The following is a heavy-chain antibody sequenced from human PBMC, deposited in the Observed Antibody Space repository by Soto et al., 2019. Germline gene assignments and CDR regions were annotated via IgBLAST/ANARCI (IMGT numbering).Heavy chain of an antibody. CDR1: GGTFRTYA. Sequence: QVQLLQSGAEVKKPGSSVRVSCEASGGTFRTYAISWARQAPGQGLEWMGEIIPIFGTVNYAQKFQGRVTITADESTTTVYMDLRSMRSEDTAVYYCAKGAMAGDPTSYYYYGMDVWGQGTTVTVSS. J-gene: IGHJ6*02. CDR2: IIPIFGTV. CDR3: AKGAMAGDPTSYYYYGMDV. V-gene: IGHV1-69*12. D-gene: IGHD6-19*01.